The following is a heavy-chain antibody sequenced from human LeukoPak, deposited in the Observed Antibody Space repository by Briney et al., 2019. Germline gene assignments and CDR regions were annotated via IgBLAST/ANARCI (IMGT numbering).Heavy chain of an antibody. CDR3: ARDSSSSPRWFDP. J-gene: IGHJ5*02. CDR2: ISAYNGNT. V-gene: IGHV1-18*01. D-gene: IGHD2-15*01. Sequence: ASVKVSCKASGGTFISYAISWVRQAPGQGLEWMGWISAYNGNTNYAQKLQGRVTMTTDTSTSTAYMELRSLRSDDTAVYYCARDSSSSPRWFDPWGQGTLVTVSS. CDR1: GGTFISYA.